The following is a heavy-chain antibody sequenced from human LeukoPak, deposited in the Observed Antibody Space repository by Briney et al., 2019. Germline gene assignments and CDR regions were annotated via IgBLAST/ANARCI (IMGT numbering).Heavy chain of an antibody. Sequence: SETLSLTCAVYGGSFSGYYWSWIRQPPGKGLEWIGEINHSGSTNYNPSLKSRVTISVVTSKNQFSLKLSFVTAADTAVYYCARDVNYYDSSGYPLPWGQGTLVTVSS. J-gene: IGHJ5*02. CDR1: GGSFSGYY. V-gene: IGHV4-34*01. CDR2: INHSGST. CDR3: ARDVNYYDSSGYPLP. D-gene: IGHD3-22*01.